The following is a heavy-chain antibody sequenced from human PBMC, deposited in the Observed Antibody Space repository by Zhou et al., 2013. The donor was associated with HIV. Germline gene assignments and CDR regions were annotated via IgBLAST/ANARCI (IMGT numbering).Heavy chain of an antibody. CDR2: ISAYNGNT. D-gene: IGHD1-1*01. CDR3: ARDRDGTSDNWFDP. CDR1: GYFFSEFY. J-gene: IGHJ5*02. Sequence: QVQLVQSGPEVKEPGASVKVSCKGSGYFFSEFYTHWVRQAPGQGLEWMGWISAYNGNTNNAQKFQGRVTMTTDTFTSTAYMELRSLRSDDTAVYYCARDRDGTSDNWFDPWGQGTLVTVSS. V-gene: IGHV1-18*01.